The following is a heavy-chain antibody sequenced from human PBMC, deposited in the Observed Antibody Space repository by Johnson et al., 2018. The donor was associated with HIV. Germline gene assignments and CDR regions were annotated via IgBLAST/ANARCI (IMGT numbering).Heavy chain of an antibody. Sequence: VQVVESGGGLVQPGRSLRLSCAASGFTFDDYAMHWVRQAPGKGLEWVSGISWNSGSIGYADSVKGRFTISRDNAKNSLYLQMNSLRAEDTALYYCTKAEGGRIPDTFDIWGQGTMVTVSS. J-gene: IGHJ3*02. CDR3: TKAEGGRIPDTFDI. CDR2: ISWNSGSI. D-gene: IGHD3-16*01. V-gene: IGHV3-9*01. CDR1: GFTFDDYA.